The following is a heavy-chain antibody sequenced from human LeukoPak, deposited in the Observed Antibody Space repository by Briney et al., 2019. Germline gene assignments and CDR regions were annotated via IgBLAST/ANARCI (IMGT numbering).Heavy chain of an antibody. V-gene: IGHV1-18*01. Sequence: ASVKVSCKASGYTFTSYGISWVRQAPGQGLEWMGWISAYNGNTNYAQELQGRVTMTTDTSTSTAYMELRSLRSDDTAVYYCARAPMIVDWFDPWGQGTLVTVSS. J-gene: IGHJ5*02. CDR2: ISAYNGNT. CDR1: GYTFTSYG. D-gene: IGHD3-22*01. CDR3: ARAPMIVDWFDP.